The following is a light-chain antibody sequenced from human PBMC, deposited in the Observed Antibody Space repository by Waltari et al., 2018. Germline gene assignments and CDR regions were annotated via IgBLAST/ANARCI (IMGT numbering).Light chain of an antibody. V-gene: IGKV3-11*01. Sequence: EIVLTQPPATLSLSPGERATLSCRASQSVSDYLAWYHQKPGQAPRLLISAATNRATCIPARFSGSGSGTDFTLTISSLEPEDFAFYYCQQRSNWPISFGQGTRLEIK. J-gene: IGKJ5*01. CDR1: QSVSDY. CDR3: QQRSNWPIS. CDR2: AAT.